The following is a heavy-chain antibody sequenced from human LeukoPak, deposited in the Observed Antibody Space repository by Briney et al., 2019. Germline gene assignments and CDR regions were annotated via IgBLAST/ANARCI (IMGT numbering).Heavy chain of an antibody. CDR2: IYHSGST. Sequence: SETLSLTCTVSGYSISSGYYWGRIRQPPGKGLEWIGSIYHSGSTYYNPSLKSRVTISVDTSKNQFSLKLSSVTAADTAVYYCARDYDILTGDDAFDIWGPGTMVTVSS. CDR3: ARDYDILTGDDAFDI. J-gene: IGHJ3*02. D-gene: IGHD3-9*01. CDR1: GYSISSGYY. V-gene: IGHV4-38-2*02.